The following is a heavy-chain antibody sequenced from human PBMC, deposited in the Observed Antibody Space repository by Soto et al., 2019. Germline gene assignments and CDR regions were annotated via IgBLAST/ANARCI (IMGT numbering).Heavy chain of an antibody. J-gene: IGHJ4*02. V-gene: IGHV3-30-3*01. D-gene: IGHD5-12*01. CDR1: GFTFSSYA. CDR2: ISYDGSNK. Sequence: GGSLRLSCAASGFTFSSYAMHWVRQAPGKGLEWGAVISYDGSNKYYADSVKGRFTISRDNSKNTLYLQMNSLRAEDTAVYYCARDGKVEMATISFDHWGQGTLVTVSS. CDR3: ARDGKVEMATISFDH.